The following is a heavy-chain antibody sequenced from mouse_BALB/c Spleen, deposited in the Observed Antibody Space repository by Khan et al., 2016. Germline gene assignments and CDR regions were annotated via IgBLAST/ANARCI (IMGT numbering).Heavy chain of an antibody. CDR3: ARGTMALYYSMDY. CDR2: ISTYYGDA. J-gene: IGHJ4*01. D-gene: IGHD1-1*02. CDR1: GYTFTDYD. V-gene: IGHV1S137*01. Sequence: QVQLQQPGAELVRPGVSVKISCKGSGYTFTDYDMHWVKQSHAKSLEWIGIISTYYGDATYNQKFKGKATMTVDKSSSTAYMELARLTSEDSAIYYCARGTMALYYSMDYWGQGTSVTVSS.